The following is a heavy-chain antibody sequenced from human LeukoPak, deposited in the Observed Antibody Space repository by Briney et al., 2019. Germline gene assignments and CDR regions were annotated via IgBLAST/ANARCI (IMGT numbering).Heavy chain of an antibody. CDR2: ISGSGGST. CDR3: AKDLYGYVSNWFDP. D-gene: IGHD5-12*01. J-gene: IGHJ5*02. V-gene: IGHV3-23*01. Sequence: GGSLRLSCAASGFTVRSNYMSWVRQAPGKGLEWVSAISGSGGSTYYADSVKGRFTISRDNSKNTLYLQMNSLRAEDTAVYYCAKDLYGYVSNWFDPWGQRTLVTVSS. CDR1: GFTVRSNY.